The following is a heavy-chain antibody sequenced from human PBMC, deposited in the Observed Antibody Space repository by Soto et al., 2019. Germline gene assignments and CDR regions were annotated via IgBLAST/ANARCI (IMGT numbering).Heavy chain of an antibody. J-gene: IGHJ4*02. CDR2: IGPESGAT. V-gene: IGHV1-2*02. D-gene: IGHD1-26*01. Sequence: ASVKVSCKASGYTFTGHYIHWVRQAPEQGPEWMGEIGPESGATRYAQKFQGRVTMTRDTSITTVYMELNNLSPDDAAVYYCGRGRSGQIVVFYWGQGTPVTVSS. CDR3: GRGRSGQIVVFY. CDR1: GYTFTGHY.